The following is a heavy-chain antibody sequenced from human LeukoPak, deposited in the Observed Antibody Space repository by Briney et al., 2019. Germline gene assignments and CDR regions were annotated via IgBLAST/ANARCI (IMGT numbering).Heavy chain of an antibody. D-gene: IGHD2-2*02. CDR3: AKGRRAPGYCSSTSCYTGFDY. CDR1: GFTFSSYA. CDR2: ISGSGGST. J-gene: IGHJ4*02. Sequence: GGSLSLSCAASGFTFSSYAMSWVRQAPGKGLEWVSAISGSGGSTYYADSVKGRFTISRDNSKNTLYLQMNSLRAEDTAVYYCAKGRRAPGYCSSTSCYTGFDYWGQGTLVTVSS. V-gene: IGHV3-23*01.